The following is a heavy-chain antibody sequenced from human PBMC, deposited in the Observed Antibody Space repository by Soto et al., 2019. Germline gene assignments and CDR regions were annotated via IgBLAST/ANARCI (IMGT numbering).Heavy chain of an antibody. D-gene: IGHD2-15*01. CDR3: GRVVEGATRHTDFDS. J-gene: IGHJ5*01. V-gene: IGHV4-39*01. Sequence: SQTLSLTSAVSGVSIHNSHSFWGWIRQPPGKGLEFIGSMYYSGGANYNPSLKSRVTMSLDTSKNPFSLTVNTVTAADTAIYYCGRVVEGATRHTDFDSWGQGTLVTVSS. CDR1: GVSIHNSHSF. CDR2: MYYSGGA.